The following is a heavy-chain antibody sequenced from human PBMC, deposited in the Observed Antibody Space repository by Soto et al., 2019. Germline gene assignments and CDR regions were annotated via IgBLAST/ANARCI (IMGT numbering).Heavy chain of an antibody. CDR1: GGSISSYY. CDR3: ARETSDVLLWFGELSIHYYYYYMDV. V-gene: IGHV4-59*12. CDR2: IYYSGST. Sequence: SETLSLTCTVSGGSISSYYWSWIRQPPGKGLEWIGYIYYSGSTNYNPSLKSRVTISVDTSKNQFSLKLSSVTAADTAVYYCARETSDVLLWFGELSIHYYYYYMDVWGKGTTVTVSS. D-gene: IGHD3-10*01. J-gene: IGHJ6*03.